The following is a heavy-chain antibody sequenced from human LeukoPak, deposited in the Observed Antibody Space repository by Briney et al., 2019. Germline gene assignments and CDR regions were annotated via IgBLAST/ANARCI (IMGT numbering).Heavy chain of an antibody. CDR3: ARWGIPIYYYYMDV. V-gene: IGHV3-66*01. D-gene: IGHD3-16*01. CDR1: GFTVSRNY. Sequence: PGGSLRLSCAASGFTVSRNYMSWVRQAPGKGLEWVSVIYSGGRTYYADSVKGRFTISRDNAKNSLYLQMNSLRAEDTAVYYCARWGIPIYYYYMDVWGKGTTVTVSS. CDR2: IYSGGRT. J-gene: IGHJ6*03.